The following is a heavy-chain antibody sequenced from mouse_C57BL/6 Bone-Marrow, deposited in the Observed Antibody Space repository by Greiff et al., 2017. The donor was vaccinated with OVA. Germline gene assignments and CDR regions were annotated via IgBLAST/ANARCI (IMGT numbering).Heavy chain of an antibody. CDR1: GYTFTSYG. CDR3: ARRDYYGSRYYAMDY. V-gene: IGHV1-81*01. CDR2: IYPRSGNT. J-gene: IGHJ4*01. D-gene: IGHD1-1*01. Sequence: QVQLQQSGAELARPGASVKLSCKASGYTFTSYGISWVKQRTGQGLEWIGEIYPRSGNTYYNEKFKSKATLTADKSSSTAYMELRSLTSEDSAVYFCARRDYYGSRYYAMDYWGQGTSVTVSS.